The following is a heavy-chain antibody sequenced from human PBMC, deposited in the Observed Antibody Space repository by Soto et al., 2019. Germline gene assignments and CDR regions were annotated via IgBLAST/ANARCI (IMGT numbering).Heavy chain of an antibody. CDR2: IYPGDSDT. V-gene: IGHV5-51*01. J-gene: IGHJ5*02. Sequence: ESLKISCKGSGYSFTKYWIGWVRQKPGKGLEWMGIIYPGDSDTRYSPSFQGQVTISADKSISTAYLQWSSLKASDTAMDYCARRGDCSSTRCYKWFDRWGKGALITVA. CDR1: GYSFTKYW. CDR3: ARRGDCSSTRCYKWFDR. D-gene: IGHD2-2*02.